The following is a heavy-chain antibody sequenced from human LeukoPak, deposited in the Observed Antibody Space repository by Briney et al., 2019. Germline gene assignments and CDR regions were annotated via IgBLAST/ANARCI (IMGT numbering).Heavy chain of an antibody. D-gene: IGHD2/OR15-2a*01. J-gene: IGHJ4*02. Sequence: GGSLRLSCAASGFTFSSYAMHWVRQAPGKGLEWVAVISYDGSNNYYADSVKGRFTISRDNSKNTLYLQMNSLRVEDTAVYYCAKDRSDNSTWYVGSHWGQGTLVTVSS. CDR1: GFTFSSYA. CDR2: ISYDGSNN. CDR3: AKDRSDNSTWYVGSH. V-gene: IGHV3-30-3*01.